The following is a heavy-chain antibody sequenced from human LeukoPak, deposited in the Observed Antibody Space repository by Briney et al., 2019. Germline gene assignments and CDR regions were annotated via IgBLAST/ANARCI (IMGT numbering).Heavy chain of an antibody. J-gene: IGHJ5*02. CDR1: GGSISSSLYH. V-gene: IGHV4-39*01. CDR3: ARQEIGLRSFDP. CDR2: IYYTGTT. Sequence: SETLSLTCTVSGGSISSSLYHWGWIRQSPGKNLEWLGSIYYTGTTHYNPSLKSRVTISVDTSKNQFSLNLSSVTAADTAVYYCARQEIGLRSFDPWGQGTLVAVSS. D-gene: IGHD3/OR15-3a*01.